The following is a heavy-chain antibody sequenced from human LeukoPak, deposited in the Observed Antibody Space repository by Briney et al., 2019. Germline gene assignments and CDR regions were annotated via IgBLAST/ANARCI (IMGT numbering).Heavy chain of an antibody. CDR2: IYREDRT. CDR1: GFAVSSNY. Sequence: PGGSLRLSCAASGFAVSSNYVTWVRQAPGKGLGWVSAIYREDRTFYANPVQGRFTISRDNAKNAVYLQMNSLRPEDTAVYYCARGFDTSGYYGWFDPWGQGTLVTVSS. D-gene: IGHD3-22*01. V-gene: IGHV3-66*02. J-gene: IGHJ5*02. CDR3: ARGFDTSGYYGWFDP.